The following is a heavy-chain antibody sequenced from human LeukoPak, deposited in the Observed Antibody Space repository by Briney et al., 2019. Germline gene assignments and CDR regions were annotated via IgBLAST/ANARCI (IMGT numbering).Heavy chain of an antibody. CDR1: GGSISSSSYY. Sequence: PSETLSLTCAVSGGSISSSSYYWGWIRQPPGKGLEWIGSIYYSGSTYYNPSLKSRVTISVDTSKNQFSLKLSSVTAADTAVYYCARHTTYQYFDYWGQGTLVTVSS. D-gene: IGHD2-2*01. CDR3: ARHTTYQYFDY. V-gene: IGHV4-39*01. J-gene: IGHJ4*02. CDR2: IYYSGST.